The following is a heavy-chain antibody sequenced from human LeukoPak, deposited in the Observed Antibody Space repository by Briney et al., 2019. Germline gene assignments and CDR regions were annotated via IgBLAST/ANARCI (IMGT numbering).Heavy chain of an antibody. CDR1: GYTFTGYY. J-gene: IGHJ5*02. CDR3: ARTYGSGSYYGSFDP. V-gene: IGHV1-2*06. Sequence: ASVKVSCKASGYTFTGYYMHWVRQAPGQGLEWMGRINPNSGGTNYAQKFQGRVTMTRDTSISKAYMELSRLRSDDTAVYYCARTYGSGSYYGSFDPWGQGTLVTVSS. CDR2: INPNSGGT. D-gene: IGHD3-10*01.